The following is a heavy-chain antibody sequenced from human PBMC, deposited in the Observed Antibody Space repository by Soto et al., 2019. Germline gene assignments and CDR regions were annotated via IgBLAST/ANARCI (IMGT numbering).Heavy chain of an antibody. D-gene: IGHD3-22*01. CDR3: ARRDSSGYQGPAFDY. V-gene: IGHV4-31*03. CDR1: GGSISSGGYY. Sequence: PSETLSLTCTVSGGSISSGGYYWSWIRQHPGKGLEWIGYIYYSGSTYYNPSLKSRVTISVDTSKNQFSLKLSSVTAADTAVYYCARRDSSGYQGPAFDYWGQGPLVTVSS. J-gene: IGHJ4*02. CDR2: IYYSGST.